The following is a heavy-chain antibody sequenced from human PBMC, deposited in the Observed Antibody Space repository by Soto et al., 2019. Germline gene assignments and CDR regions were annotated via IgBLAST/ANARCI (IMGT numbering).Heavy chain of an antibody. Sequence: SETLSLTCTVSNDSIRSGTYYWAWIRQPPGRGLEWMGSLSYLGTTDYNPSLKSRVTISKDASKNQFSLKLTSVTAADTAVYYCATGRSDIGRPSWGQGTLVTVSS. CDR3: ATGRSDIGRPS. J-gene: IGHJ4*02. CDR2: LSYLGTT. CDR1: NDSIRSGTYY. V-gene: IGHV4-39*01.